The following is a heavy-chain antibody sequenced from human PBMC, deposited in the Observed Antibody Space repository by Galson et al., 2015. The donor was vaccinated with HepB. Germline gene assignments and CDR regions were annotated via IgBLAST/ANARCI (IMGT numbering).Heavy chain of an antibody. Sequence: SVKVSCKVSGYTLTELSMHWVRQAPGKGLEWMGGFDPEDGETIYAQKFQGRVTMTEDTSTDTAYMELSSLRSEDTAVYYCATGEPKYYDYVSWSYRSPPPYYFDYWGQGTLVTVSS. CDR3: ATGEPKYYDYVSWSYRSPPPYYFDY. V-gene: IGHV1-24*01. CDR2: FDPEDGET. J-gene: IGHJ4*02. D-gene: IGHD3-16*02. CDR1: GYTLTELS.